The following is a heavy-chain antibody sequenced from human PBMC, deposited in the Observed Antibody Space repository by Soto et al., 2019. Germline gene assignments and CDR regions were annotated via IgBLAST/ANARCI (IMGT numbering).Heavy chain of an antibody. CDR3: AHKGLSGGVYNWFDP. CDR1: GFSLSTSGVG. V-gene: IGHV2-5*02. J-gene: IGHJ5*02. D-gene: IGHD3-16*01. Sequence: QITLKESGPTLVKPTQTLTLTCTFSGFSLSTSGVGVGWIRQPPGKALEWLALIYWDDDKRYSPSLKSRLTITKAPSKNQLVLTITNLDPVDTATYSCAHKGLSGGVYNWFDPWGQGPLVTVSS. CDR2: IYWDDDK.